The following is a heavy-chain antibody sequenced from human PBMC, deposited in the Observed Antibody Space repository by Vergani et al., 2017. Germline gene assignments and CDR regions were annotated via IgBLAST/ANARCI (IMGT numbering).Heavy chain of an antibody. Sequence: QVQLVQSGAEVKKPGASVKVSCKASGYTFTGYYMHWVRQAPGQGLEWMGWINPNSGGTNYAQKFQGRVTMTRDTSISTAYMELSRLRSDDTAVYYCARGTDYYDSSGYYPYWGQGTLVTVSS. CDR2: INPNSGGT. J-gene: IGHJ4*02. D-gene: IGHD3-22*01. CDR3: ARGTDYYDSSGYYPY. V-gene: IGHV1-2*02. CDR1: GYTFTGYY.